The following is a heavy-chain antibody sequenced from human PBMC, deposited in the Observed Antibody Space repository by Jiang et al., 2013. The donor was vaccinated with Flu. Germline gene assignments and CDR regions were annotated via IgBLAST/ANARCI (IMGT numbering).Heavy chain of an antibody. V-gene: IGHV5-10-1*01. CDR2: IDPSDSYT. Sequence: SLRISCKGSGYSFTSYWISWVRQMPGKGLEWMGRIDPSDSYTNYSPSFQGHVTISADKSISTAYLQWSSLKASDTAMYYCARLRGEGSGYYYYYMDVWGKGTTVTVSS. CDR3: ARLRGEGSGYYYYYMDV. CDR1: GYSFTSYW. J-gene: IGHJ6*03. D-gene: IGHD3-10*01.